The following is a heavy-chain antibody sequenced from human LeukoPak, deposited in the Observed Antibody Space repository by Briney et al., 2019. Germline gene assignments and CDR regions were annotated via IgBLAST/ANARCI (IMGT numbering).Heavy chain of an antibody. D-gene: IGHD5-12*01. Sequence: PGGSLRLSCAASGFTFSSYWMHWVRQAPGKGLVWVSRIKTDGSSTTYADSVKGRFTISRDNAKNTLYLQMNSLRAEDTAVYYCVRLTAYSGYVLMGFEYWGQGTLVTVSS. CDR1: GFTFSSYW. J-gene: IGHJ4*02. CDR2: IKTDGSST. V-gene: IGHV3-74*01. CDR3: VRLTAYSGYVLMGFEY.